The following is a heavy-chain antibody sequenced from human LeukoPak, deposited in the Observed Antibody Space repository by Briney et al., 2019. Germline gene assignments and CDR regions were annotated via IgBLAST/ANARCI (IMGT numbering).Heavy chain of an antibody. V-gene: IGHV1-8*01. CDR3: ARKSASGNYPLDY. CDR2: MNPNSGNT. D-gene: IGHD3-10*01. Sequence: GASVKVSCQASGYTFTSYDINGVRQATRQGLEWMGWMNPNSGNTGYAQKFQGRVTMTRNTSISTAYMELSSLRSEDTALYYCARKSASGNYPLDYWGQGTLVTVSS. CDR1: GYTFTSYD. J-gene: IGHJ4*02.